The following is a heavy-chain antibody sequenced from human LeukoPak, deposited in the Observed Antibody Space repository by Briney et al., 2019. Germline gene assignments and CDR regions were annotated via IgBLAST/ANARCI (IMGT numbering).Heavy chain of an antibody. CDR2: IIPIFGTA. CDR1: GGTFSSYA. J-gene: IGHJ6*03. V-gene: IGHV1-69*13. Sequence: SVKVSCKASGGTFSSYAISWVRQAPGQGLEWMGGIIPIFGTANYAQKFQGRVTITADESTSTAYIELSSLRSEDTAVYYSARDSLNDFWSGYPYKPQFVYYYMDGWGKGTTVTVSS. CDR3: ARDSLNDFWSGYPYKPQFVYYYMDG. D-gene: IGHD3-3*01.